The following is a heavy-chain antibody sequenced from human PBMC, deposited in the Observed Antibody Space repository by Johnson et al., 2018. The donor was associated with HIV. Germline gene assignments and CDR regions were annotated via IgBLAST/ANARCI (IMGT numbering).Heavy chain of an antibody. J-gene: IGHJ3*02. V-gene: IGHV3-30*02. CDR1: GFTFSSYG. CDR3: ARGTYYYGSGNAFDM. Sequence: QVQLVESGGGVVQPGGSLRLSCAASGFTFSSYGMHWVRQAPGKGLEWVAFIRYDGSNKYYADSVKGRFTISRDNSKNTLYLQMNSLRAEDTAVYYCARGTYYYGSGNAFDMWGQGTMVTVSS. D-gene: IGHD3-10*01. CDR2: IRYDGSNK.